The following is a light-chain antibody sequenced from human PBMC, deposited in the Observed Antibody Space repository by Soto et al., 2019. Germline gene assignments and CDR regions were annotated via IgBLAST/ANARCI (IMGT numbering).Light chain of an antibody. Sequence: QSALTQPASVSGSPGQSITISCTGTSSDVGGYNFVSWYQQHPGKAPKLMIYDVSNRPSGVSNRFSGSKSGNTASLTISGLQDEDEADYYCSSYTSSSIFGGGTKVTVL. CDR3: SSYTSSSI. CDR1: SSDVGGYNF. CDR2: DVS. J-gene: IGLJ2*01. V-gene: IGLV2-14*01.